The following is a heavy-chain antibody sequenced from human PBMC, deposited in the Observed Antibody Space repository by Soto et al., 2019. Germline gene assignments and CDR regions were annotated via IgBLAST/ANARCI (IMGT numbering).Heavy chain of an antibody. CDR2: ISAYNGNT. CDR1: GYTFTSYG. CDR3: ARDPAGLLTGYYKTSPYDY. Sequence: ASVKVSCKASGYTFTSYGISWVRQAPGQGLEWMGWISAYNGNTNYAQKLQGRVTMTTDTSTSTAYMELRSLRSDDTAVYYCARDPAGLLTGYYKTSPYDYWGQGTLVTVSS. D-gene: IGHD3-9*01. J-gene: IGHJ4*02. V-gene: IGHV1-18*01.